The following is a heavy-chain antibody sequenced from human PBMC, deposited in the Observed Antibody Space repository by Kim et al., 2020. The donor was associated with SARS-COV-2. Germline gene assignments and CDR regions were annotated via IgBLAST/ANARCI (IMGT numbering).Heavy chain of an antibody. D-gene: IGHD3-22*01. CDR1: GYTLTELS. V-gene: IGHV1-24*01. CDR2: FDPEDGET. Sequence: ASVKVSCKVSGYTLTELSMHWVRQAPGKGLEWMGGFDPEDGETIYAQKFQGRVTMTEDTSTDTAYMELSSLRSEDTAVYYCATAERMGLYYYDSSGLDAFDIWGQGTMVTVSS. CDR3: ATAERMGLYYYDSSGLDAFDI. J-gene: IGHJ3*02.